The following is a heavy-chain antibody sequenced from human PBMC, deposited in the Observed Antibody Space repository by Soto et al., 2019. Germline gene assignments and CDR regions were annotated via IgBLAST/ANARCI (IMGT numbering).Heavy chain of an antibody. V-gene: IGHV3-11*01. CDR3: ARDPSSYPFDY. D-gene: IGHD3-10*01. CDR2: MSSSGSTI. Sequence: PGGSLSLSSAASGVTFCVYYMGSIRQAPGKGLEWGSYMSSSGSTIYYADAVKGRFTISRDNAKNSRYLQMNSLRAEDTAVYYCARDPSSYPFDYWGQGTLVTLSS. CDR1: GVTFCVYY. J-gene: IGHJ4*02.